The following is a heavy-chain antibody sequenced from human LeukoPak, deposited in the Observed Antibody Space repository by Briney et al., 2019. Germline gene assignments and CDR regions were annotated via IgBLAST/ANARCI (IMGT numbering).Heavy chain of an antibody. CDR1: GGSFSGYY. D-gene: IGHD3-3*01. CDR2: INHSGST. CDR3: ASLAETIFGVVTPNWFDP. V-gene: IGHV4-34*01. Sequence: SETLSLTCAVYGGSFSGYYWSWLRQPPGKGLEWIGEINHSGSTNYNPSLKSRVTISVDTSKNQFSLKLSSVTAADTAVYYCASLAETIFGVVTPNWFDPWGQGTLVTVSS. J-gene: IGHJ5*02.